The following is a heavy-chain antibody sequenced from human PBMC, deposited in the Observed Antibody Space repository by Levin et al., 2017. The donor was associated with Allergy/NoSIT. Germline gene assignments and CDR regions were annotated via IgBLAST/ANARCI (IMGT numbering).Heavy chain of an antibody. D-gene: IGHD2/OR15-2a*01. Sequence: SQTLSLTCTVSGGSISSSYWSWIRPPPGKGLEWIGYIYYSGSTNYNPSLKSRVTISVDTSKNQFSLKLSSVTAADTAVYYCARSTTVRDYYDGMDGWGQGTTVTVSS. CDR2: IYYSGST. V-gene: IGHV4-59*01. CDR1: GGSISSSY. J-gene: IGHJ6*02. CDR3: ARSTTVRDYYDGMDG.